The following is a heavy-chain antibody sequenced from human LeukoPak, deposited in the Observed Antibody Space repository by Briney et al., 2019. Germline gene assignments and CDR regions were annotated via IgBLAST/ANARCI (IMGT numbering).Heavy chain of an antibody. CDR2: INHSGST. V-gene: IGHV4-34*01. CDR1: GGSFSGYY. J-gene: IGHJ5*02. D-gene: IGHD3-3*01. Sequence: SETLSLTCAVYGGSFSGYYWSWIRQPPGKGLEWIGEINHSGSTNYNPSLKSRVTISVDTSKNQFSLKLSSVTAADTAAYYCARGRIFGVVLQYNWFDPWGQGTLVTVSS. CDR3: ARGRIFGVVLQYNWFDP.